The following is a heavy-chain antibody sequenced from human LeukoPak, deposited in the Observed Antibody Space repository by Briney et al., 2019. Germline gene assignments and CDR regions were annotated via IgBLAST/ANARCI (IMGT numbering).Heavy chain of an antibody. J-gene: IGHJ3*02. CDR1: GYTLTELS. D-gene: IGHD6-19*01. Sequence: GASVKVSCKVSGYTLTELSMHWVRQAPGQGLEWMGRIIPILGIANYAQKFQGRVTITADKSTSTAYMELSSLRSEDTAVYYCARAVAGTTIDAFDIWGQGTMVTVSS. CDR2: IIPILGIA. V-gene: IGHV1-69*04. CDR3: ARAVAGTTIDAFDI.